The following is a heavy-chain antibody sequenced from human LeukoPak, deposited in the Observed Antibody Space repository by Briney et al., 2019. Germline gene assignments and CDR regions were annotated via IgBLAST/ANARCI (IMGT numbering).Heavy chain of an antibody. Sequence: PGGSLRLSCAASGFTFSSYEMNWVRQAPGKGLEWVSYISSSGSTIYYADSVKGRFTISRDNAKNLLYLQMNSLRAEDTAVYYCARSLVVGATYPYHWGQGTLVTVSS. D-gene: IGHD1-26*01. CDR1: GFTFSSYE. J-gene: IGHJ5*02. CDR3: ARSLVVGATYPYH. CDR2: ISSSGSTI. V-gene: IGHV3-48*03.